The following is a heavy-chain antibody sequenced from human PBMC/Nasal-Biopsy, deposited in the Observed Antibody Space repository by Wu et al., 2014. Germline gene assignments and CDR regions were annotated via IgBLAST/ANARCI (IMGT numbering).Heavy chain of an antibody. V-gene: IGHV1-2*02. Sequence: VKVSCKASGYTFSGYYMQWVRQAPGQGLEWMGWIHPNSGGTNYAQKFQGRVTMAGDTSTSTVYMELSRLTSDDTAVYYCASRFELRLDSCSGERCNPLYYGMDGWGQGTTVTVSS. D-gene: IGHD2-15*01. J-gene: IGHJ6*02. CDR3: ASRFELRLDSCSGERCNPLYYGMDG. CDR2: IHPNSGGT. CDR1: GYTFSGYY.